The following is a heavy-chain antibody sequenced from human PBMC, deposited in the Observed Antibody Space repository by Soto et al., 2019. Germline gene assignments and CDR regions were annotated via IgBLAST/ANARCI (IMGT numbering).Heavy chain of an antibody. D-gene: IGHD6-13*01. CDR1: GYTFTSYD. V-gene: IGHV1-8*01. Sequence: ASVKVSCKASGYTFTSYDINWVRQATGQGLEWMGWMNPNSGNTGYAQKFQGRVTMTRNTSISTAFMELSSLRSEDTALYYCARDESMTAADQSPPDYWGQGTLVTVSS. J-gene: IGHJ4*02. CDR3: ARDESMTAADQSPPDY. CDR2: MNPNSGNT.